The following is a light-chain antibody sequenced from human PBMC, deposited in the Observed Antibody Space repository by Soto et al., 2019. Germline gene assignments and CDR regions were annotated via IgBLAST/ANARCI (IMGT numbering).Light chain of an antibody. Sequence: QSALTQPASVSGSPGQSITISCTGTSSDVGSYNLVSWYQQYPGKAPKLMIYEVSKRPSGVSNRFSGSKSGNTASLTISGLQAEDEADYFCCSYAGTSRGVFGTVTKLTVL. V-gene: IGLV2-23*02. CDR1: SSDVGSYNL. J-gene: IGLJ1*01. CDR2: EVS. CDR3: CSYAGTSRGV.